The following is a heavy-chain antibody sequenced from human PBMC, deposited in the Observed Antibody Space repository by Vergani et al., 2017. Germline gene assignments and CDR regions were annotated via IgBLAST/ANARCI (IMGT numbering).Heavy chain of an antibody. CDR3: ARVRAGAARYWYFDL. D-gene: IGHD6-6*01. CDR2: ISSSSSTI. V-gene: IGHV3-48*01. J-gene: IGHJ2*01. Sequence: EVQLVESGGGLVQPVGSLRLSCAASGFTFSSYSMNWVRQAPGKGLEWVSYISSSSSTIYYADSVKGRFTISRDNAKNSLYLQMNSLRAEDTAVYYCARVRAGAARYWYFDLWGRGTLVTVSS. CDR1: GFTFSSYS.